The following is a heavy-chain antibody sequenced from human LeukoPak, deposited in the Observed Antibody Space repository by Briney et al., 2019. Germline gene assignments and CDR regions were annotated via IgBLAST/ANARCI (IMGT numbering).Heavy chain of an antibody. CDR1: GMSFAGYG. V-gene: IGHV3-21*01. Sequence: AGGSLRLSCIASGMSFAGYGMNWVRQAPGKGLEWVAMISSSSEYKYYADSVKGRFTVSRDNAKTSLYLEMDSLRVEDTALYYCARAEHYYLSSAYYGDALDIWGQGTVITVSS. D-gene: IGHD3-22*01. J-gene: IGHJ3*02. CDR3: ARAEHYYLSSAYYGDALDI. CDR2: ISSSSEYK.